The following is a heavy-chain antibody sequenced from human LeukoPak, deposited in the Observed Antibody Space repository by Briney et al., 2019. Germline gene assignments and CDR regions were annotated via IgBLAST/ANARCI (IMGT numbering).Heavy chain of an antibody. J-gene: IGHJ4*02. V-gene: IGHV4-39*07. D-gene: IGHD6-19*01. CDR3: ASCIAVAGTYFDY. CDR1: GGSISTSNYY. CDR2: IFYSGST. Sequence: SETLSLTCTVFGGSISTSNYYWGWIRQPPGKGLEWIGNIFYSGSTYYSPSLRSRVTISVDTSKNQFSLKLSSVTAADTAVYYCASCIAVAGTYFDYWGQGTLVTVSS.